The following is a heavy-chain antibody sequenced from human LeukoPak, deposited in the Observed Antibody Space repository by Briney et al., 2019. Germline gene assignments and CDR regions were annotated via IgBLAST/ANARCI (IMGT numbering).Heavy chain of an antibody. CDR1: GFTFSNYW. D-gene: IGHD5-24*01. J-gene: IGHJ4*02. CDR3: ARDVEGSLDY. CDR2: IKQDESEK. Sequence: PGGCLRLSCAASGFTFSNYWMAWVRQAPGKGPEWVANIKQDESEKYYVDSVKGRFTISRDNAKKSLYLQMNNLRVDDTAVYYCARDVEGSLDYWGQGTLVTVPS. V-gene: IGHV3-7*01.